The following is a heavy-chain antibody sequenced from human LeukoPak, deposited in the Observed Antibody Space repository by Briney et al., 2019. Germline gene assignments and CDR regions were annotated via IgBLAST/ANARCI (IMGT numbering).Heavy chain of an antibody. V-gene: IGHV1-18*01. CDR3: ARDSSGYSSWFDP. D-gene: IGHD3-22*01. CDR1: GYTFTSYG. J-gene: IGHJ5*02. CDR2: ISAYNGNT. Sequence: ASVKVSCKASGYTFTSYGFSWVRQAPGQGLEWMGWISAYNGNTNYAQKLQGRVTMTTDTSTSTAYMELGSLRSDDTAVYYCARDSSGYSSWFDPWGQGTLVTVSS.